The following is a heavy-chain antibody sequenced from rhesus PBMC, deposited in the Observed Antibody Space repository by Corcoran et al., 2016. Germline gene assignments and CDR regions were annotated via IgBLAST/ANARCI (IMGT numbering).Heavy chain of an antibody. CDR3: ARGSSVLYNRFGV. Sequence: QLQLQESGPGLVKPSETLSLTCAVSGGSLSSNYWTWIRPPPGKGLELIGRISGRGGSTDNNPSLKSRVTISTDTSKNQFSLKLTSVTAADTAVYYCARGSSVLYNRFGVWGAGVLVTVSS. V-gene: IGHV4-173*01. J-gene: IGHJ5-1*01. D-gene: IGHD4-29*01. CDR2: ISGRGGST. CDR1: GGSLSSNY.